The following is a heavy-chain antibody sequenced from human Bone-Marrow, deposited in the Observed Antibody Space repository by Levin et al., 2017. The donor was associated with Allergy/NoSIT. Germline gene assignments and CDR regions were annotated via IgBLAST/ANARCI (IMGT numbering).Heavy chain of an antibody. V-gene: IGHV4-34*01. J-gene: IGHJ5*02. CDR1: GGSFSGYY. CDR3: ASRYGDYEGNWFDP. D-gene: IGHD4-17*01. CDR2: INHSGST. Sequence: SETLSLTCAVYGGSFSGYYWSWIRQPPGKGLEWIGEINHSGSTNYNPSLKSRVTISVDTSKNQFSLKLSSVTAADTAVYYCASRYGDYEGNWFDPWGQGTLVTVSS.